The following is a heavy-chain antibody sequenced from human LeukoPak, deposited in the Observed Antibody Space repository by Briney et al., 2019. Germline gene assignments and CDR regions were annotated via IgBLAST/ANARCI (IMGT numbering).Heavy chain of an antibody. D-gene: IGHD1-26*01. CDR1: GYTFTGYY. Sequence: ASLKDSCRASGYTFTGYYVRWVRLAPGQGLEWMRRINPNSGGTNYAQKFQGRVTMTRDTSISTAYMELSRLRSDDTAVYYCARDMLPLGAGATGNDYWGQGTLVTVSS. CDR3: ARDMLPLGAGATGNDY. V-gene: IGHV1-2*06. J-gene: IGHJ4*02. CDR2: INPNSGGT.